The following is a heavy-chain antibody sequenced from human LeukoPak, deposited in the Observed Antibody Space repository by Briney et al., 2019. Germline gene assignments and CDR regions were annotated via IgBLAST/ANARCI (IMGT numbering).Heavy chain of an antibody. CDR3: ARDVNSYAHCGH. V-gene: IGHV3-53*01. D-gene: IGHD5-18*01. CDR2: IYKDGRT. J-gene: IGHJ4*02. CDR1: GFTVNSNY. Sequence: GGSLRLSCAASGFTVNSNYMSWVRQAPGKGLERVSIIYKDGRTYYADSVKGRFTIPRDNSRNMLYLQMNSLRAEDTAVYYCARDVNSYAHCGHWGQGSLVTVSS.